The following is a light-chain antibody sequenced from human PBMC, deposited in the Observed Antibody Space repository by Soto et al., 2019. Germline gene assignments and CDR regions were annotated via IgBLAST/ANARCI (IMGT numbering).Light chain of an antibody. CDR3: AAWDDSLHGPV. CDR2: AGS. Sequence: QSVLTQPASVSGSPGQSITISCSGTNNDIGNYDLVSWYQYHPDKAPKLIIYAGSKRPSGVPDRFSGSKSGTSASLAISRLQSEDEADYFCAAWDDSLHGPVFGGGTKLTVL. V-gene: IGLV2-14*02. CDR1: NNDIGNYDL. J-gene: IGLJ2*01.